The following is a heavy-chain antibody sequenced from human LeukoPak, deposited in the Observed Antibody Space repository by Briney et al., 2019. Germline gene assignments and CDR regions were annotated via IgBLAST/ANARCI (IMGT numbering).Heavy chain of an antibody. CDR3: ARDGGGSILNWFDP. V-gene: IGHV3-21*01. Sequence: GGSLRLSCEASGFTFSSYTMNWVRQAPGKGLEWVSSISTSSIYIYYSDSVKGRFTISRDNARNSLYLQMNSLRAEDTAVYYCARDGGGSILNWFDPWGQGTLVTVSS. CDR2: ISTSSIYI. CDR1: GFTFSSYT. D-gene: IGHD2-21*01. J-gene: IGHJ5*02.